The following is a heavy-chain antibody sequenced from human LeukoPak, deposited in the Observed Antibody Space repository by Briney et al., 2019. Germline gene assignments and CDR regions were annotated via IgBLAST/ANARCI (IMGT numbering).Heavy chain of an antibody. D-gene: IGHD3-10*01. J-gene: IGHJ6*02. V-gene: IGHV4-31*03. CDR3: ARDRGHSTHYYGSGSYYSPYYYYGMDV. CDR2: IYYSGST. CDR1: GGSISSGGYY. Sequence: PSETLSLTCTVSGGSISSGGYYWSWIRQHPGKGLEWIGYIYYSGSTYYNPSLKSRVTISVDTSKNQFSLKLSSVTAADTAVYYCARDRGHSTHYYGSGSYYSPYYYYGMDVWGQGTTVTVSS.